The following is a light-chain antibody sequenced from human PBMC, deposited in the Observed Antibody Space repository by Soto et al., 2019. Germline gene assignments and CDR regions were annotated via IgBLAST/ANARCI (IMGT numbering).Light chain of an antibody. V-gene: IGKV3-15*01. Sequence: DIVMTQSPATLSVSPGERATLSCRASQSVYSNLAWYQQKPGQAPRLLIYGTSTRATGIPARFSGSGSGTEFSLTISSLQSEDFAVYYCQQYNNWPLTFGGGTKVEIK. CDR1: QSVYSN. J-gene: IGKJ4*01. CDR2: GTS. CDR3: QQYNNWPLT.